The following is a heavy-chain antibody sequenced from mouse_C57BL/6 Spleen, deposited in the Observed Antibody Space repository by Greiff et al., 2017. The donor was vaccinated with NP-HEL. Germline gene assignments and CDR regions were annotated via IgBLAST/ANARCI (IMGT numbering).Heavy chain of an antibody. Sequence: QVQLQQPGAELVKPGASVKMSCKASGYTFTSYWLTWVKQRPGQGLEWIGDIYPGSGSTNYNEKFKSKATLTVDTSSSTAYMQLSSLTSEDAAVYYCARGGSDFDYWGQGTTLTVSS. J-gene: IGHJ2*01. CDR3: ARGGSDFDY. CDR2: IYPGSGST. V-gene: IGHV1-55*01. CDR1: GYTFTSYW. D-gene: IGHD3-1*01.